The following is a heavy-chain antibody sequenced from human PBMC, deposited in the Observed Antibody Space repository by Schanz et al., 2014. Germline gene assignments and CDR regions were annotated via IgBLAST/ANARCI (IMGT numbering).Heavy chain of an antibody. V-gene: IGHV1-18*01. CDR3: ARGGAYRSPSPVFYFDY. Sequence: QVQLVQSGSELKKPGASVRVSCKASGYTFTDYAMNWVRQAPGQGLEWMGWISAYNGNTNYAQKLQGRVTMTTDTSTSTAYMELSSLRSEDTAVYYCARGGAYRSPSPVFYFDYWGQGTLVTVSS. CDR1: GYTFTDYA. D-gene: IGHD6-6*01. J-gene: IGHJ4*02. CDR2: ISAYNGNT.